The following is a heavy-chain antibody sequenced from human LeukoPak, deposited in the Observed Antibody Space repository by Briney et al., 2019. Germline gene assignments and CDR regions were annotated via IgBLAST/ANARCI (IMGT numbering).Heavy chain of an antibody. CDR3: ARDGLSLYCTGGSCYGAFDI. Sequence: GGSLRLSCAASGFTFSSYSMNWVRQAPGKGLEWVSSISSSSTYIHYADSMKGRFTISRDNAKNSLYLQMNSLRAEDTAVYYCARDGLSLYCTGGSCYGAFDIWGQGTMVTVSS. CDR2: ISSSSTYI. V-gene: IGHV3-21*01. D-gene: IGHD2-15*01. CDR1: GFTFSSYS. J-gene: IGHJ3*02.